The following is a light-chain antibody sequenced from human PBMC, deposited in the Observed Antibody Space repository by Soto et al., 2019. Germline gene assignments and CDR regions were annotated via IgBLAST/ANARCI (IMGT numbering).Light chain of an antibody. CDR1: QSVSSSY. J-gene: IGKJ4*01. CDR2: GAS. V-gene: IGKV3-20*01. Sequence: EIVLTQSPGTLSLSPGERATLSCRASQSVSSSYLAWYQQKPGQAPRLLIYGASSRATGIPDRFSGSGSGTDFFPTISRREPEDFSVYYCRQYGSSPLTFGGGTKVDIK. CDR3: RQYGSSPLT.